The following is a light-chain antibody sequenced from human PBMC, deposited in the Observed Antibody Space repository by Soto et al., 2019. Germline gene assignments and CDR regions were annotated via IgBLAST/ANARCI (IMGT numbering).Light chain of an antibody. V-gene: IGKV3-20*01. CDR1: QSVSSSY. CDR2: GAS. Sequence: EIVLTQSPGTLSLSPGERATLSCRASQSVSSSYLAWYQQKPGQAPRLLIYGASSRATGIPHRFSGSGSGIDFTLTISRLEPEDFAVYYCQQYGSSPLTFGGGTKVEIK. CDR3: QQYGSSPLT. J-gene: IGKJ4*01.